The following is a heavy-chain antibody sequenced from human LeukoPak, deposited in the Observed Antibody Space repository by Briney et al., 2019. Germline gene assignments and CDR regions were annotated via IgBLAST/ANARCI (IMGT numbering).Heavy chain of an antibody. CDR2: IWYDGSNK. D-gene: IGHD3-10*01. V-gene: IGHV3-33*01. J-gene: IGHJ4*02. CDR3: ARDRLDITMVRGVIINPSFDY. Sequence: PGGSLRLSCAASGFTFSSYGMHWVRQAPGKGLEWVAVIWYDGSNKYYADSVKGRFTISRDNSKNTLYLQMNSLRAEDTALYYCARDRLDITMVRGVIINPSFDYWGQGTLVTVSS. CDR1: GFTFSSYG.